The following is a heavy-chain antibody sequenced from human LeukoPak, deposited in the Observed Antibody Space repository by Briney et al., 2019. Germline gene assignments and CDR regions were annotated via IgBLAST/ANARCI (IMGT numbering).Heavy chain of an antibody. CDR2: INHSGST. D-gene: IGHD5-18*01. V-gene: IGHV4-34*01. J-gene: IGHJ1*01. CDR1: GGSFSGYY. Sequence: PSETLSLTCAVYGGSFSGYYWSWIRQPPGKGLEWIGEINHSGSTNYNPSLKSRVTISVDTSKNQFSLKLSSVTAADTAVYYCASSVTLGYSYGPEYFQHWGQGTLVTVSS. CDR3: ASSVTLGYSYGPEYFQH.